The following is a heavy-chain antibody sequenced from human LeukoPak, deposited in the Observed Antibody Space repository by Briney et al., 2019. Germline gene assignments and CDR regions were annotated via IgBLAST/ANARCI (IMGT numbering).Heavy chain of an antibody. CDR3: AQDSYYYYIDV. CDR1: GFTFSSYA. V-gene: IGHV3-30*02. Sequence: PGGSLRLSCAASGFTFSSYAMSWVRQAPGKGLEWVTFIGYDGSNKYYTDSVKGRFTISRDNAKNTLYLQMNSLRAEDTAIYYCAQDSYYYYIDVWGKGTTVTVSS. CDR2: IGYDGSNK. J-gene: IGHJ6*03.